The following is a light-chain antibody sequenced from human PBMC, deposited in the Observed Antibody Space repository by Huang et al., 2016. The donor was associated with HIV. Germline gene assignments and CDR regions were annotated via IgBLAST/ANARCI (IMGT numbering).Light chain of an antibody. CDR1: QSIGSN. Sequence: DIQMTQSPSSLSASVGDRVTITCRASQSIGSNLNWYQQKPGKAPILLIYFASNLQSGVPSRFSGSGSGTDFTLTINSLQPEDFATYSCQQSYSMPWTFGQGTKLEIK. CDR2: FAS. CDR3: QQSYSMPWT. V-gene: IGKV1-39*01. J-gene: IGKJ1*01.